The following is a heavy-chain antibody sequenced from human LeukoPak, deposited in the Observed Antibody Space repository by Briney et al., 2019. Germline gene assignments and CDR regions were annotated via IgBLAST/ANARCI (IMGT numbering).Heavy chain of an antibody. Sequence: PSETLSLTCTVSGGSISSSSYYWGWIRQPPGKGLELIGNIYYSGTTYYNPSLKSRVTISVDTSKNQFSLKLSSVTAADTAVYYCARFYGYYYYYYMDVWGKGTTVTVSS. CDR2: IYYSGTT. D-gene: IGHD3-16*01. V-gene: IGHV4-39*07. CDR1: GGSISSSSYY. CDR3: ARFYGYYYYYYMDV. J-gene: IGHJ6*03.